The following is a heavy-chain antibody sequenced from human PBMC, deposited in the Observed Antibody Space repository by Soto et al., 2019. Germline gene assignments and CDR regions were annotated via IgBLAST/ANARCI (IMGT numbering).Heavy chain of an antibody. J-gene: IGHJ6*02. Sequence: RSETLSLTCTVSGGSISTYYWSWIRQPAGKGLEWIGRIDTSGNTNYNPSPKSRVTMSVDTSKKQFSLKLTSVTAADTAVYYCARYSSNWFQTEGMDVWGQGTTVTVSS. CDR1: GGSISTYY. CDR3: ARYSSNWFQTEGMDV. V-gene: IGHV4-4*07. D-gene: IGHD6-13*01. CDR2: IDTSGNT.